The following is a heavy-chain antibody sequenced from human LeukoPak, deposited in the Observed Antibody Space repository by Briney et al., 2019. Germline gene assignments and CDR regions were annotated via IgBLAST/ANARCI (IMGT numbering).Heavy chain of an antibody. CDR2: ISHDGSNK. J-gene: IGHJ1*01. CDR3: AGSPKYSSSWYEYFQH. V-gene: IGHV3-30*01. CDR1: GFTFSGYA. D-gene: IGHD6-13*01. Sequence: PGRSLRLSCAASGFTFSGYAMHWVRQAPGKRLEWVAAISHDGSNKYHADSVKGRFTISRDNSKNTVYLQMNSLRAEDTAVYFCAGSPKYSSSWYEYFQHWGQGTLVTVSS.